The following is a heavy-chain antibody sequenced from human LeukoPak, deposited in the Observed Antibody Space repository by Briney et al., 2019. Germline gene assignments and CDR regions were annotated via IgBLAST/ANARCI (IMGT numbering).Heavy chain of an antibody. CDR1: GGSFSGYY. CDR2: INHSGST. J-gene: IGHJ4*02. CDR3: ARRLGIAAAGLDY. V-gene: IGHV4-34*01. Sequence: PSETLSLTCAVYGGSFSGYYWSWIRQPPGKGLEWIGEINHSGSTNYNPSLKSRVTISVDTSKNQFSLKLSSVTAADTAVYYCARRLGIAAAGLDYWGQGTLVTVSS. D-gene: IGHD6-13*01.